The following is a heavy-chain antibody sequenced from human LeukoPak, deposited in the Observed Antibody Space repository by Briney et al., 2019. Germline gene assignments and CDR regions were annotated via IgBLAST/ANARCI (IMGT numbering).Heavy chain of an antibody. CDR2: IYYSGST. V-gene: IGHV4-59*01. Sequence: SETLSLTCAVYGGSFSGYYWSWIRQPPGKGLEWIGYIYYSGSTNYNPSLKSRVTISVDTSKNQFSLKLSSVTAADTAVYYCARSKGDYWGQGTLVTVSS. CDR3: ARSKGDY. J-gene: IGHJ4*02. CDR1: GGSFSGYY.